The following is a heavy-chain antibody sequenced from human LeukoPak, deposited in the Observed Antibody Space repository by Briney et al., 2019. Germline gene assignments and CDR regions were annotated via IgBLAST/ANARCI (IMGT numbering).Heavy chain of an antibody. CDR1: GGSISSSNW. CDR2: IYHSGST. J-gene: IGHJ4*02. CDR3: ARISYSSGWQIDY. Sequence: PSETLSLTCAVSGGSISSSNWWSWVRQPPGKGLEWIGEIYHSGSTNYNPSLKSRVTISVDKSKNQFSLKLSPVTAADTAVYYCARISYSSGWQIDYWGQGTLVTVSS. D-gene: IGHD6-19*01. V-gene: IGHV4-4*02.